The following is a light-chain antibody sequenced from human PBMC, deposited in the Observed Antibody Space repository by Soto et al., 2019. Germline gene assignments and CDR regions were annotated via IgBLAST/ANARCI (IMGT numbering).Light chain of an antibody. J-gene: IGKJ1*01. CDR2: GAS. CDR1: QSVTSNY. V-gene: IGKV3-20*01. CDR3: QQYGSSGT. Sequence: EIVLTQSPCTLSLSPGERATLSCWASQSVTSNYLACYQQKAGQAPRLIIDGASTRATGIPARFSGSGSGTDFTLTISRLEPEDFAVYYCQQYGSSGTFGQGTKVDIK.